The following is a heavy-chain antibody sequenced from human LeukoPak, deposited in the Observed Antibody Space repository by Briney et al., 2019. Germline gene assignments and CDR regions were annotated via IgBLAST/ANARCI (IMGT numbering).Heavy chain of an antibody. Sequence: ASVKVSCKASGYTFTGYYMHWVRQAPGQGLEWMGWINPNSGGTNYAQKFQGRVTMTRDTSISTAYMELSRLRSDDTAVYYCARTSHYVDIAATIPYGIYYFDYRGQGTLVTVSS. V-gene: IGHV1-2*02. CDR1: GYTFTGYY. CDR2: INPNSGGT. CDR3: ARTSHYVDIAATIPYGIYYFDY. D-gene: IGHD5-12*01. J-gene: IGHJ4*02.